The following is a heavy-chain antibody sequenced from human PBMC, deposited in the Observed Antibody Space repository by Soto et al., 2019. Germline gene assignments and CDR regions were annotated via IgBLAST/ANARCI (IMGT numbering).Heavy chain of an antibody. D-gene: IGHD6-19*01. CDR3: AKEDTSSGSLDY. J-gene: IGHJ4*02. V-gene: IGHV3-23*01. CDR2: ISDSGATT. CDR1: GFPFGENA. Sequence: GGSLRLSCAASGFPFGENAMSWVRQAPGKGLEWVSGISDSGATTYYADSVRGRFTISRDNSKNTLYLQMKSLRAEDSATYYCAKEDTSSGSLDYWGQGALVTVSS.